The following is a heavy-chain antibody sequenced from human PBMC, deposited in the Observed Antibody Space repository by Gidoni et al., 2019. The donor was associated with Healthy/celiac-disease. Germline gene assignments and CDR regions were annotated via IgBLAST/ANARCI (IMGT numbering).Heavy chain of an antibody. Sequence: EVQLLESGGGLVQPGGSLRLSCAASVFTFSSYGMSWVRQAPGKGLEWVSDISGSGGSTYNADSVNGRFTISRDNSKNTLYLQMNSLRAEDTAVYYCAKDPAFYGSGLYYFDYWGQGTLVTVSS. D-gene: IGHD3-10*01. CDR3: AKDPAFYGSGLYYFDY. CDR2: ISGSGGST. CDR1: VFTFSSYG. J-gene: IGHJ4*02. V-gene: IGHV3-23*01.